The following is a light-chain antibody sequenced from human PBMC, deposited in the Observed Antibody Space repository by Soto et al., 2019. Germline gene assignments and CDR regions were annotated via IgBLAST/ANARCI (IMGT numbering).Light chain of an antibody. J-gene: IGKJ3*01. CDR1: QSINSKS. V-gene: IGKV3-20*01. CDR3: QHYGGAFI. CDR2: NTS. Sequence: EIVLTQSPGTLSLSPGEGATVSCRVSQSINSKSLVWYQRKFGQAPRLLIYNTSSRATGIPDRFSGSGSGTDFTLSISRLVPEDFAVYYCQHYGGAFIFGPGTNVDFK.